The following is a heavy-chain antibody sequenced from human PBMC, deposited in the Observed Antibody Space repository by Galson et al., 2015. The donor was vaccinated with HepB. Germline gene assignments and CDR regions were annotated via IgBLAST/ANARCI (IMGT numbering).Heavy chain of an antibody. D-gene: IGHD6-13*01. Sequence: SVKVSCKAAGYTFSRYGITWVRQAPGQGLQWMGRISAHNGNTNYALELQGRVTMTTDTSTSTAYMELRSLRSDDTAVYYCARAVAAGDYYYGMDVWGQGTTVTVSS. CDR1: GYTFSRYG. CDR2: ISAHNGNT. V-gene: IGHV1-18*04. J-gene: IGHJ6*02. CDR3: ARAVAAGDYYYGMDV.